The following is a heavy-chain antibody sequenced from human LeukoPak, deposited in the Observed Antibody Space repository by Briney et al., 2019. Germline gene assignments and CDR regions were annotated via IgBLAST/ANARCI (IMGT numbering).Heavy chain of an antibody. V-gene: IGHV4-34*01. J-gene: IGHJ4*02. Sequence: SETLSLTRAVYGGSFSGYYWSWIRQPPGKGLEWIGEINHSGSTNYNPSLKSRVTISVDTSKNQFSLKLSSVTAADTAVYYCARGRNVLYFDYWGQGTLVTVSS. D-gene: IGHD1-14*01. CDR2: INHSGST. CDR1: GGSFSGYY. CDR3: ARGRNVLYFDY.